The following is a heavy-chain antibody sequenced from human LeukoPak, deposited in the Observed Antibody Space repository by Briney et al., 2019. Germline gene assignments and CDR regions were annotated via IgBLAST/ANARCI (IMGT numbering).Heavy chain of an antibody. CDR2: IYYSGST. CDR1: GGSISSYY. V-gene: IGHV4-59*08. CDR3: ARREQPLVFGWFDP. Sequence: SETLSLTCTVSGGSISSYYWSWIRQPPGKGLEWIGYIYYSGSTNYNPSLKSRVTISVDTSKNQFSLKLSSVTAADTAVYYCARREQPLVFGWFDPWGQGTLVTVSS. J-gene: IGHJ5*02. D-gene: IGHD6-13*01.